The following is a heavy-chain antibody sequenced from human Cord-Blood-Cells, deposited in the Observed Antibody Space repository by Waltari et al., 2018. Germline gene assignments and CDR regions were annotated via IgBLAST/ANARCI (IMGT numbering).Heavy chain of an antibody. V-gene: IGHV4-38-2*02. CDR3: ASGVVVPANYWFDP. CDR1: GYSISSGYY. J-gene: IGHJ5*02. Sequence: QVQLQESGPGLVKPSETLSLTCTVSGYSISSGYYWGWIRQPPGKGRGWIGSIYHSGSPYYTPSPKSRVTISVDTSKNQFSRKLSSVTAADTAVYYCASGVVVPANYWFDPWGQGTLVTVSS. CDR2: IYHSGSP. D-gene: IGHD2-2*01.